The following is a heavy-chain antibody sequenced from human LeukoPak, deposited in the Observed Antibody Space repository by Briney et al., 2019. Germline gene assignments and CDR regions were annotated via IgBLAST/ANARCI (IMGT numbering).Heavy chain of an antibody. CDR3: AKDLSSGGSCDGELDY. D-gene: IGHD2-15*01. CDR2: ISGSGGIT. V-gene: IGHV3-23*01. Sequence: GGSLRLSCAASGFTFSSYAMSWVRQAPGKGLEWVSAISGSGGITYYADSVKGRFTISRDNSKNTLYLQMNSLRAEDTAVYYCAKDLSSGGSCDGELDYWGQGTLVTVSS. J-gene: IGHJ4*02. CDR1: GFTFSSYA.